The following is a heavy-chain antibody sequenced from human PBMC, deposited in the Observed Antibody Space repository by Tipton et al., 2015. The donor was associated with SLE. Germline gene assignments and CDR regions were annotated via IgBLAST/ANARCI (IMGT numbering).Heavy chain of an antibody. CDR1: GGSISNFY. CDR3: ARGRVPNT. CDR2: IYYSGRT. Sequence: TLSLTCTVSGGSISNFYWSWIRQPPGKGLEWIGHIYYSGRTNNNPSLQSRVTISVDTSKNQLSLKMRSVTAADTAVYYCARGRVPNTWGQGTLVTVST. V-gene: IGHV4-59*01. J-gene: IGHJ5*02.